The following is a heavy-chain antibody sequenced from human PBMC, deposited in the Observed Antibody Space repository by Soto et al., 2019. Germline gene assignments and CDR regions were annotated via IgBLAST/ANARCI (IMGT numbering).Heavy chain of an antibody. CDR1: GFTFRTYS. CDR2: ISSSSSYI. J-gene: IGHJ4*02. CDR3: ARFVSATAINDH. Sequence: EVQLVESGGGLVKPGESLRLSCAASGFTFRTYSMNWVRQAPGKGLEWVSLISSSSSYIYYADSLKGRFTISRDNAKNSLYLEMNNLRAEDTAVYYCARFVSATAINDHWGQGTVVTVSS. V-gene: IGHV3-21*01. D-gene: IGHD2-21*02.